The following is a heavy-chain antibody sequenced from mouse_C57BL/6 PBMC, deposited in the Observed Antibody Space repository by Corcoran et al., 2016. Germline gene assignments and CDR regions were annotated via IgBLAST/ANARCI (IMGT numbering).Heavy chain of an antibody. Sequence: QVQLQQSGPELVKPGASVKISCKASGYTFTDYYINWVKQRPGQGLEWIGWIFPGSGSTYYNEKFKGKATLTVDKSSSTAYMLLSSLTSEDSAVYFCARSHYYGSSPYYAMDYWGQGTSVTVSS. D-gene: IGHD1-1*01. J-gene: IGHJ4*01. V-gene: IGHV1-75*01. CDR2: IFPGSGST. CDR1: GYTFTDYY. CDR3: ARSHYYGSSPYYAMDY.